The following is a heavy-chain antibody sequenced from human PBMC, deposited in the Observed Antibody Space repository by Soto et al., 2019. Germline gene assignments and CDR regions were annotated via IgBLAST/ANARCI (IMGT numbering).Heavy chain of an antibody. CDR3: ARWSGSGYGYDAFDI. D-gene: IGHD5-12*01. V-gene: IGHV4-59*08. Sequence: SETLSLTCTVSGGSISSYYWSWIRQPPGKGLEWIGYIYYSGSTNYNPSLKSRVTISVDTSKNQFSLKLSSVTAADTAVYYCARWSGSGYGYDAFDIWGQGTMVSVSS. J-gene: IGHJ3*02. CDR2: IYYSGST. CDR1: GGSISSYY.